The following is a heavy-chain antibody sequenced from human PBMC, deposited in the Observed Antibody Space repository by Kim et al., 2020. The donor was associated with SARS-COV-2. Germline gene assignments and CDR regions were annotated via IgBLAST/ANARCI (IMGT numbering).Heavy chain of an antibody. CDR2: INESGGTI. V-gene: IGHV3-23*01. J-gene: IGHJ4*01. CDR3: AKDVPPDTIPVFFDY. CDR1: GFTFSRFA. Sequence: GGSLRLSCAASGFTFSRFAMSWVRQAPGKGLEWVSTINESGGTIHYADSVKGRFTISRDNSKNTLHLQMNGLRAEDTGVYYCAKDVPPDTIPVFFDYWG. D-gene: IGHD2-21*01.